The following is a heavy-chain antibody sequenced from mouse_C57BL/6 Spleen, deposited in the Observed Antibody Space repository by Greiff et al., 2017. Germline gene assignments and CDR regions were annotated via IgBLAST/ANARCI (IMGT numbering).Heavy chain of an antibody. V-gene: IGHV1-82*01. D-gene: IGHD1-1*01. CDR2: IYPGDGDT. CDR3: ARAYYYGSSYVFDY. CDR1: GYAFSSSW. J-gene: IGHJ2*01. Sequence: VQLQQSGPELVKPGASVKISCKASGYAFSSSWMNWVKQRPGKGLEWIGRIYPGDGDTNYNGKFKGKATLTADKSSSTAYMQLSSLTSEDSAVYFCARAYYYGSSYVFDYWGQGTTLTVSS.